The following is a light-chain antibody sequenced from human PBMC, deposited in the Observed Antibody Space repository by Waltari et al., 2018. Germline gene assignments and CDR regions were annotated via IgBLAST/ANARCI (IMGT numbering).Light chain of an antibody. J-gene: IGLJ1*01. V-gene: IGLV1-40*01. CDR1: SSDIGAGND. CDR3: KSYDSSLSGYV. CDR2: RNN. Sequence: QSVLTQPPSVSGAPGQRVTISCTGSSSDIGAGNDVHWYKQLPGTAPKLLIYRNNNRPSGVPDRFAASKSGTSASLAITGLQAEDEADYYCKSYDSSLSGYVFGTGTKVTVL.